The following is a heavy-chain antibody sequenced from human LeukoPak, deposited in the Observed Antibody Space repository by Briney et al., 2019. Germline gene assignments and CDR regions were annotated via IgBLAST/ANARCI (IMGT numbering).Heavy chain of an antibody. CDR3: ARDATRGIGGSYDLDF. D-gene: IGHD3-16*01. Sequence: ASVKLSCKASGYNFSSYYIQWVRQDPGQGLEWMGFLNPSRGTTAYAPKFQGRVTMTRDTSSNTVYMELRGLRSDDTAIYYCARDATRGIGGSYDLDFWGQGSLVTVSS. V-gene: IGHV1-46*01. J-gene: IGHJ4*02. CDR2: LNPSRGTT. CDR1: GYNFSSYY.